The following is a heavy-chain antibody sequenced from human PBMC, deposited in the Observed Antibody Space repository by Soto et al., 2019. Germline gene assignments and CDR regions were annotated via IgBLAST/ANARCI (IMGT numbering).Heavy chain of an antibody. CDR1: GFTFDDYA. CDR3: AKGTTIYQPHIEGDAFDS. Sequence: GGSLRLSCAASGFTFDDYAMHWVRQAPGKGLEWVSGISWNSGSIGYADSVKGRFTISRDNAKNSLYLQMNSLRAEDTALYYCAKGTTIYQPHIEGDAFDSWGQGTRVTVSS. D-gene: IGHD2-2*01. CDR2: ISWNSGSI. J-gene: IGHJ3*02. V-gene: IGHV3-9*01.